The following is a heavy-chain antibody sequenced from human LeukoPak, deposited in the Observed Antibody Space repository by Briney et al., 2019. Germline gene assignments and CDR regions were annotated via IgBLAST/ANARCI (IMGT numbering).Heavy chain of an antibody. CDR3: AREWTTVVTQFGAFDI. Sequence: PGGSLRLSCAASGFTFSSYAMHWVRQAPGKGLEYVSAISSNGGGTYYANSVKGRFTISRDNSKNTLYLQIGSLRAEDMAVYYCAREWTTVVTQFGAFDIWGQGTMVTVSS. J-gene: IGHJ3*02. CDR2: ISSNGGGT. D-gene: IGHD4-23*01. V-gene: IGHV3-64*01. CDR1: GFTFSSYA.